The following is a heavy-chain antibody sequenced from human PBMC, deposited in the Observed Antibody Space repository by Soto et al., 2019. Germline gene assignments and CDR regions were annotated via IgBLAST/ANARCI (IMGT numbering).Heavy chain of an antibody. CDR2: ISWNSGSI. J-gene: IGHJ6*02. D-gene: IGHD6-19*01. CDR1: GFTFDDYA. CDR3: VSAVAGTGRAYYYYYGMDV. V-gene: IGHV3-9*01. Sequence: EVQLVESEGGLVQPGRSLRLSCAASGFTFDDYAMHWVRQAPGKGLEWVSGISWNSGSIGYADSVKGRFTISRDNAKNSLYLQMNSLRAEDTALYYCVSAVAGTGRAYYYYYGMDVWGQGTTVTVSS.